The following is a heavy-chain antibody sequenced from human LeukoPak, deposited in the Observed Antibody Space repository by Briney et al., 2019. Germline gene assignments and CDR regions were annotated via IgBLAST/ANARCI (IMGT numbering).Heavy chain of an antibody. CDR3: AKSLFTSATGTGRAFHI. D-gene: IGHD1-1*01. V-gene: IGHV3-23*01. CDR2: ISASGDVT. J-gene: IGHJ3*02. CDR1: GFTFSSYA. Sequence: GGSLRLSCAASGFTFSSYAMSWVRQAPGRGLEWVSAISASGDVTFYADSLRGRFTISRDNSKSTLYLQMNGLRAEDTAIFYCAKSLFTSATGTGRAFHIWGQGTRVTVSS.